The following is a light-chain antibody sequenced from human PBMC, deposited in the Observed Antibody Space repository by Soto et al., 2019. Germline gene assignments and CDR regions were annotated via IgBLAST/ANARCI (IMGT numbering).Light chain of an antibody. CDR3: GTWESSLSVWV. J-gene: IGLJ3*02. Sequence: QSVLTQPPSVSAAPGQKVTISCSGSSSNIGNNYVSWYQQLPGTAPKLLIYENNKRPSGIPDRFSGSKSGTSATLGITGLQTGDEDDYYCGTWESSLSVWVFGGGTKLTVL. CDR1: SSNIGNNY. V-gene: IGLV1-51*02. CDR2: ENN.